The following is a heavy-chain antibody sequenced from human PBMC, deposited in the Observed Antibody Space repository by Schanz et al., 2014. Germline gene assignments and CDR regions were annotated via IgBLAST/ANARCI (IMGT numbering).Heavy chain of an antibody. J-gene: IGHJ6*02. V-gene: IGHV1-46*01. CDR2: INPSGGST. CDR1: GYSFTSYY. Sequence: QVQLVQSGAEVKKPGASVKVSCKAFGYSFTSYYIHWVRQAPGQGLEWMTTINPSGGSTSFAQKFQGRVTMTRATSTSTVNMELTSLRSEDTAVYYCARQRSYFYAMDVWGQGTTVTVSS. CDR3: ARQRSYFYAMDV.